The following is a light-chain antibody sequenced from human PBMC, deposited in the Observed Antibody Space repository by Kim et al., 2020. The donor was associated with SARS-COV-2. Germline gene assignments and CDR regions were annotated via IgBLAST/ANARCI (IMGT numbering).Light chain of an antibody. V-gene: IGLV1-44*01. J-gene: IGLJ3*02. CDR2: YNN. CDR1: YSNIGEKA. CDR3: AAWDDRLNGPV. Sequence: ELTQPPSASGTPGQRVTISCSGDYSNIGEKAVDWYQQVPGTAPKLLIYYNNRRPSGVPDRFSGSKSGTSASLAISGLRSEDEADYYCAAWDDRLNGPVFGGGTQLTVL.